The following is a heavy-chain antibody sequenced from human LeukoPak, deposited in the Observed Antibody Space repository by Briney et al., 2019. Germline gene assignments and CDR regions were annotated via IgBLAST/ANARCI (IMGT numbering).Heavy chain of an antibody. V-gene: IGHV3-23*01. J-gene: IGHJ4*02. CDR1: GFTFSSYA. CDR2: ISGSGGST. CDR3: AKQVTSLVLPPGIYDD. Sequence: PGGSLSLACAASGFTFSSYAMSWVRQAPGKGLEWVSAISGSGGSTYYADSVKGRFTISRDNSKNTLYLQMNSLRAEDTAVYYCAKQVTSLVLPPGIYDDWGQGNLVTVSS. D-gene: IGHD3-10*01.